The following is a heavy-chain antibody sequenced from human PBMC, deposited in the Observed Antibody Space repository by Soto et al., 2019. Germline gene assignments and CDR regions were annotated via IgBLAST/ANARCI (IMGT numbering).Heavy chain of an antibody. CDR3: ARQRIGWYGFGS. CDR2: IYNSGST. J-gene: IGHJ4*02. V-gene: IGHV4-39*01. D-gene: IGHD6-19*01. Sequence: QLKLQASGPGLVKPSETLSLTCSVSGDSVSSSNYFWGWIRQPPRKGLEWIGNIYNSGSTYYKPSRKSRVTISVDPSTIHLSTTLHSVTAADTAVFYCARQRIGWYGFGSWGQGALVSVSS. CDR1: GDSVSSSNYF.